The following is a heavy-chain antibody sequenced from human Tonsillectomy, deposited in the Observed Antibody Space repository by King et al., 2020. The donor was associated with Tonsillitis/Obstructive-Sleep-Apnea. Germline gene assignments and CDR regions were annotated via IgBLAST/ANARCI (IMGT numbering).Heavy chain of an antibody. V-gene: IGHV4-34*01. Sequence: VQLQQWGAGLLKPSETLSLTCAVYGGSFSGYYWSWIRQPPGKVLEWIGEINHSGSTNYNPSLKSRVTISVDTSKNQFSLKLGSVTAADTAVYYCAREGEYCSGGSCYSGNFNFDYWGQGTLVTVSS. D-gene: IGHD2-15*01. CDR1: GGSFSGYY. J-gene: IGHJ4*02. CDR2: INHSGST. CDR3: AREGEYCSGGSCYSGNFNFDY.